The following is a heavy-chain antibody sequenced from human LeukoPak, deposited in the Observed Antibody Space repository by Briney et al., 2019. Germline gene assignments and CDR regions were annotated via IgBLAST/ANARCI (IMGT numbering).Heavy chain of an antibody. CDR2: IYTSGST. CDR1: GGSISSYY. CDR3: AAQVVVPAASRGGFDY. Sequence: SETLSLTCTVSGGSISSYYWSWIRQPAGKGLEWLGRIYTSGSTNYNPSLKSRVTMSVDTSKNQFSLKLSSVTAADTAVYYCAAQVVVPAASRGGFDYWGQGTLVTVCS. D-gene: IGHD2-2*01. J-gene: IGHJ4*02. V-gene: IGHV4-4*07.